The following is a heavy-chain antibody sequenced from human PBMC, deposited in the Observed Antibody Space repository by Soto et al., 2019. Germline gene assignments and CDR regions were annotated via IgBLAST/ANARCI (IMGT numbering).Heavy chain of an antibody. D-gene: IGHD3-3*01. V-gene: IGHV1-69*04. CDR1: GGTFSSYT. CDR3: AREGPQSITIFGVVTPRGCWFDP. CDR2: IIPILGIP. J-gene: IGHJ5*02. Sequence: GASVKVSCKASGGTFSSYTISWVRQAPGQGLEWMGRIIPILGIPNYAQKFQGRVTITADKSASTAYMELSSLRSEDTAVYYCAREGPQSITIFGVVTPRGCWFDPWSQGTLVTVSS.